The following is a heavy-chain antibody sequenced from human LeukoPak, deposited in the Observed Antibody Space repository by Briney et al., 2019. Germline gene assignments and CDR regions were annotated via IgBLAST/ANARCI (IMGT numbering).Heavy chain of an antibody. CDR3: ARAPGQQLSYFDL. Sequence: GGSLRLSCAASGFTFSSYAMSWVRQAPGKGLEWVSAISGSGGSTYYADSVKGRFTISRDNAKNTLYLQMNSLRAEDTAVYYCARAPGQQLSYFDLWGRGTLVTVSS. CDR1: GFTFSSYA. CDR2: ISGSGGST. D-gene: IGHD6-13*01. V-gene: IGHV3-23*01. J-gene: IGHJ2*01.